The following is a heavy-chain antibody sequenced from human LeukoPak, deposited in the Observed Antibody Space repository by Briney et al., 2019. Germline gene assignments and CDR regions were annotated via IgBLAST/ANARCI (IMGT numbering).Heavy chain of an antibody. Sequence: NPGGSLRLSCAASGFTFCDYYMSCIRQAPRKGLEWGSDIDSSGISTFYADSVKGRFTISRDNAKNSLYLQMNTLRAEDTAVYYCARAPVPAAMGYYYYYYMDVWGKGTTVTVSS. CDR2: IDSSGIST. D-gene: IGHD2-2*01. CDR1: GFTFCDYY. J-gene: IGHJ6*03. CDR3: ARAPVPAAMGYYYYYYMDV. V-gene: IGHV3-11*04.